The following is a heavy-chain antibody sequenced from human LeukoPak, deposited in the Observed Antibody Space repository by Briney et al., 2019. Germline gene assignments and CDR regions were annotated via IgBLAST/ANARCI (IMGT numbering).Heavy chain of an antibody. V-gene: IGHV4-4*02. Sequence: SGTLSLTCAVSGGSISSSNWWSWVRQPPGKGLEWIGEIYHSGSTNYNPSLKSRVTISVDKSKNQFPLKLSSVTAADTAVYYCASLLGVVTGFDYWGQGTLVTVSS. D-gene: IGHD3-3*01. J-gene: IGHJ4*02. CDR2: IYHSGST. CDR3: ASLLGVVTGFDY. CDR1: GGSISSSNW.